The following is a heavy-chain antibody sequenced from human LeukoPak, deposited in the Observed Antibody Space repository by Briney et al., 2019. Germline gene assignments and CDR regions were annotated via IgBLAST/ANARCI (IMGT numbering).Heavy chain of an antibody. CDR1: GGSISSYY. CDR3: ARMYYYDSSGYYYGRPYYFDY. D-gene: IGHD3-22*01. V-gene: IGHV4-59*01. Sequence: SETLSLTCTVSGGSISSYYWSWIRQPPGKGLEWIGYIYYSGSTNYNPSLKSRVTISVDTSKNQFSLKLSSVTAADTAVYYCARMYYYDSSGYYYGRPYYFDYWGQGTLVTVSS. CDR2: IYYSGST. J-gene: IGHJ4*02.